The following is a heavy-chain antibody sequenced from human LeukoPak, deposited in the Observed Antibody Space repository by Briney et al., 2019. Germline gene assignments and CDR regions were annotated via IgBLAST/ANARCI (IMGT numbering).Heavy chain of an antibody. J-gene: IGHJ5*02. Sequence: ASVKVSCKASGYTFTSYGISWVRQAPGQGLEWMGGIIPIFGTANYAQKFQGRVTITADESTSTAYMELSSLRSEDTAVYYCARADYGSDQGWFDPWGQGTLVTVSS. D-gene: IGHD3-10*01. CDR1: GYTFTSYG. V-gene: IGHV1-69*13. CDR2: IIPIFGTA. CDR3: ARADYGSDQGWFDP.